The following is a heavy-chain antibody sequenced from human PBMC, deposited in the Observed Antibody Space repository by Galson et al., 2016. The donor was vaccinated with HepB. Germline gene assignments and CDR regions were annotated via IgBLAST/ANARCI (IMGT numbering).Heavy chain of an antibody. D-gene: IGHD2-8*02. Sequence: SLRLSCAASGFPFSSYDMNWVRQAPGKGPEWVSIISANGEAAYYADSVRGRFTISRDNSKNTLSLQLNSLRAEDTVLDYGARRAEYAWGNYWYWYGMDVWGQGTTVIVSS. CDR2: ISANGEAA. J-gene: IGHJ6*02. CDR1: GFPFSSYD. CDR3: ARRAEYAWGNYWYWYGMDV. V-gene: IGHV3-23*01.